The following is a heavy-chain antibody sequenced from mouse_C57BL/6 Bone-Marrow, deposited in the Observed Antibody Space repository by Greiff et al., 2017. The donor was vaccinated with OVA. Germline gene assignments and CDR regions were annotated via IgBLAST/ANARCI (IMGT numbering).Heavy chain of an antibody. J-gene: IGHJ3*01. CDR3: ARDDYDVRFFAY. Sequence: VQLQQSGPELVKPGASVKISCKASGYTFTDYYMNWVKQSHGKSLEWIGDINPNNGGTSYNQKFKGKATLTVDKSSSTAYMELRSLTSEDSAVYYCARDDYDVRFFAYWGQGTLVTVSA. D-gene: IGHD2-4*01. V-gene: IGHV1-26*01. CDR1: GYTFTDYY. CDR2: INPNNGGT.